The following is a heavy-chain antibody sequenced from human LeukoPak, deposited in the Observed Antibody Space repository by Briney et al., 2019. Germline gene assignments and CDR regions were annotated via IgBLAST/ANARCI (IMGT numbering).Heavy chain of an antibody. J-gene: IGHJ4*02. V-gene: IGHV4-39*01. D-gene: IGHD2-21*02. CDR1: GVSISSSNSY. CDR3: ASSPIVVVTAITFHFDY. CDR2: IYYSGST. Sequence: SETLSLTCTVSGVSISSSNSYWGWIRQPPGKGLEWIGSIYYSGSTYYNPSLKSRVTISVDTSKNQFSLKLSSVTAADTAVYYCASSPIVVVTAITFHFDYWGQGTLVTVSS.